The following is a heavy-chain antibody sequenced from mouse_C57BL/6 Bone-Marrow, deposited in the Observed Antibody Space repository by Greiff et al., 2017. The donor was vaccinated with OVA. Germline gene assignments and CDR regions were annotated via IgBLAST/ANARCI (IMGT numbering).Heavy chain of an antibody. J-gene: IGHJ1*03. CDR2: IYPRDGST. V-gene: IGHV1-78*01. Sequence: QVQLQQSDAELVKPGASVKISCKVSGYTFTDHTIHWMKPRPEQGLEWIGYIYPRDGSTTDNEKFKGKATLTADKSSSTAYMQINSLTSEDSAVYFCAIITTVGYFDVWGTGTTVTVSS. CDR3: AIITTVGYFDV. CDR1: GYTFTDHT. D-gene: IGHD1-1*01.